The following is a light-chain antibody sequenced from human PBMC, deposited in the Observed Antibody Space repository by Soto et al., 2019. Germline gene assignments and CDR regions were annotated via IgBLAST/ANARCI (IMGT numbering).Light chain of an antibody. V-gene: IGKV3-15*01. Sequence: EIVLTQSPGTLSLTPGERATLSCRASQSVSSKLAWYQQKPGQAPRLLIYGASTKATDMPGRFSGRGSGTEFTLTISSLQSEDFAVYYCQQYRNWPRTFGQGSKV. CDR3: QQYRNWPRT. CDR2: GAS. J-gene: IGKJ1*01. CDR1: QSVSSK.